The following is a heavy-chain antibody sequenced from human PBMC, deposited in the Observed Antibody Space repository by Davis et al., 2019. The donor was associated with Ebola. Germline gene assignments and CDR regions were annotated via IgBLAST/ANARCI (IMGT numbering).Heavy chain of an antibody. D-gene: IGHD3-3*01. CDR3: ARELNYDFWSGLTMDV. Sequence: ASVKVSCKASGYTFTSYYMHWVRQAPRQGLEWMGIINPSGGSTNYAQKFQGRVTMTRDTSTSTVYMELSSLRSEDTAVYYCARELNYDFWSGLTMDVWGQGTTVTVSS. V-gene: IGHV1-46*01. CDR1: GYTFTSYY. CDR2: INPSGGST. J-gene: IGHJ6*02.